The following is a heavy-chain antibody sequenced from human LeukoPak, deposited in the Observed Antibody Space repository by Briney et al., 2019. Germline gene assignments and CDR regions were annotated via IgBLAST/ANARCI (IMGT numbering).Heavy chain of an antibody. CDR3: APQPIVVVPAVAMTNYYGMDV. Sequence: PGGSLSPACAASGFTFSNAWTRCVRQARGEGREWVVCIKRETAGSTTDYAAPAKGRLTISRDDSKNTLYLQISSRKTENTALYYCAPQPIVVVPAVAMTNYYGMDVWGKGTPVSVSS. J-gene: IGHJ6*01. CDR1: GFTFSNAW. D-gene: IGHD2-2*01. CDR2: IKRETAGSTT. V-gene: IGHV3-15*01.